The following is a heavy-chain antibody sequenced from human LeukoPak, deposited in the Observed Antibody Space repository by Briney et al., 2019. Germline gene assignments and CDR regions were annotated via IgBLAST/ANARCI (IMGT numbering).Heavy chain of an antibody. J-gene: IGHJ1*01. CDR2: IKQDGSEK. V-gene: IGHV3-7*01. D-gene: IGHD3-22*01. CDR1: GFTFSNYW. CDR3: ARDPSPRYYYDSSGYYSNAEYFQH. Sequence: YPGGSLRLSCAASGFTFSNYWMSWVRQAPGKGLEWVANIKQDGSEKDYVDSVKGRFTISRDNAKNSLYLQMNSLRAEDTAVYYCARDPSPRYYYDSSGYYSNAEYFQHWGQGTLVTVSS.